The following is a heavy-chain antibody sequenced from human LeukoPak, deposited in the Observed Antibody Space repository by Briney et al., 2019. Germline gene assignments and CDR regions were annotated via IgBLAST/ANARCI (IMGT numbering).Heavy chain of an antibody. V-gene: IGHV3-11*01. CDR3: ARDTHSSGWHELPEIVY. CDR2: ISSSGSTI. CDR1: GFTFSDYY. Sequence: GGSLRLSCAASGFTFSDYYMSWIRQAPGKGLEWVSYISSSGSTIYYADSVKGRFTISRDNAKNSLYLQMNSLRAEDTAVYYCARDTHSSGWHELPEIVYWGQGTLVTVSS. J-gene: IGHJ4*02. D-gene: IGHD6-19*01.